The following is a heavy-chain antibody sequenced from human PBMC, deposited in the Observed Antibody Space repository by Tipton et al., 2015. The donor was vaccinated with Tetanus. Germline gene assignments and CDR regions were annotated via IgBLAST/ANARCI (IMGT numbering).Heavy chain of an antibody. J-gene: IGHJ4*02. CDR1: GFTLVGYT. V-gene: IGHV3-21*01. D-gene: IGHD3-16*01. CDR2: ISSSSNYI. CDR3: ARDLGEIRNY. Sequence: SLRLSCAASGFTLVGYTMHWVRQAPGRGPEWVSSISSSSNYIYYANSVKGRFTISRDNAKKSLYLQLNSLRPEDTAVYYCARDLGEIRNYWGQGTLVTVSS.